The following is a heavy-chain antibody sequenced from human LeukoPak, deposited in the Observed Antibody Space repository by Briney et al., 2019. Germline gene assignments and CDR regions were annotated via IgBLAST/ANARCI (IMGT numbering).Heavy chain of an antibody. V-gene: IGHV3-53*01. CDR1: GFTVGTNS. J-gene: IGHJ1*01. Sequence: GGSLRLSCAASGFTVGTNSMSWVRQSPGKGLEWVSVIYSGGGTYYADSVNGRFTISRDNSRNTLFLQMNSLRAEDTALYYCASAREYCGSAECYEYFQHWGQGTLVTVSS. CDR2: IYSGGGT. CDR3: ASAREYCGSAECYEYFQH. D-gene: IGHD2-21*01.